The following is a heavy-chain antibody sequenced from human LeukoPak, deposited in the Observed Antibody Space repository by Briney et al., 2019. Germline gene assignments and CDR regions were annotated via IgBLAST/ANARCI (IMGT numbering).Heavy chain of an antibody. CDR3: TTRITMIVVALIDY. CDR1: GFPFSNAW. CDR2: IKSKTDGGTT. J-gene: IGHJ4*02. Sequence: GGSLRLSCAASGFPFSNAWMSWVRQAPGKGLEWVGRIKSKTDGGTTDYAAPVKGRFTISRDDSKNTLYLQMNSLKTEDTAVYYCTTRITMIVVALIDYWGQGTLVTVSS. V-gene: IGHV3-15*01. D-gene: IGHD3-22*01.